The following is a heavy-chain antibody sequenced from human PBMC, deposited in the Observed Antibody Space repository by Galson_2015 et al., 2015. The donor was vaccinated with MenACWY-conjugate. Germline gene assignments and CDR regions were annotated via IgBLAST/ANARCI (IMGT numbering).Heavy chain of an antibody. CDR3: AGPRGFAEYHFFDY. J-gene: IGHJ4*02. V-gene: IGHV5-51*01. CDR2: VYPSDSDI. D-gene: IGHD2/OR15-2a*01. CDR1: GYSFTSYW. Sequence: QSGAEVKKPGESLKISCKSSGYSFTSYWIGWVRQMPGKGLEWMGIVYPSDSDIRYSPSFQGQVTISVDKSISTAYLQWSSLKASDTATYYRAGPRGFAEYHFFDYWGQGTLVTVSS.